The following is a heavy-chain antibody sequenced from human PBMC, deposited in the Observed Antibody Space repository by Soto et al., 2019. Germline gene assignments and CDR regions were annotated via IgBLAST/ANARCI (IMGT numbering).Heavy chain of an antibody. CDR1: GFTFSSYA. Sequence: GGSLRLSCAASGFTFSSYAMHWVRQAPGKGLEWVAVISYDGSNKYYADSVKGRFTISRDNSKNTLYLQMNSLRAEDTAVYYCARGNSGYDLWDAFDIWGQGTMVTVSS. V-gene: IGHV3-30-3*01. J-gene: IGHJ3*02. CDR2: ISYDGSNK. D-gene: IGHD5-12*01. CDR3: ARGNSGYDLWDAFDI.